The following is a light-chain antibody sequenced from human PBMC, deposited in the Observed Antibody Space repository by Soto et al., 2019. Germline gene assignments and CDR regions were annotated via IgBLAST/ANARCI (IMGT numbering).Light chain of an antibody. V-gene: IGKV1-6*01. CDR3: LQDYNYPRT. CDR1: QGIRTE. Sequence: AIQMTQSPSSLSASVGDRVTITCRASQGIRTELAWYQQKEGKAPQLLIFAATSLQSGVPPRFSGSGSGTDFTLTITSLQPEDFATYYCLQDYNYPRTFGQGTKLEIK. J-gene: IGKJ2*01. CDR2: AAT.